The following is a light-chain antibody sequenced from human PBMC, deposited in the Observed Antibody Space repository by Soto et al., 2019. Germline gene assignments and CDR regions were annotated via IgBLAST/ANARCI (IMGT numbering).Light chain of an antibody. CDR1: SSDVGGYNY. J-gene: IGLJ3*02. CDR2: DVS. V-gene: IGLV2-14*01. Sequence: HSVLTQSASVSGSPGQSITISCTGTSSDVGGYNYVSWYQQHPGKAPKLIIYDVSNRPSGVSTRFSGSKSGNTASLTISGLQAEDEADYSCSSYTSTNSWVFGGGTQLTVL. CDR3: SSYTSTNSWV.